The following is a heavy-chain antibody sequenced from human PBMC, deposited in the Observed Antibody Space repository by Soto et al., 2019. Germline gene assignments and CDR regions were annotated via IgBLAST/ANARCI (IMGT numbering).Heavy chain of an antibody. CDR3: ARENSYGPPVDWFDP. CDR2: ISAYNGNT. D-gene: IGHD5-18*01. CDR1: GYTFTSYG. V-gene: IGHV1-18*01. J-gene: IGHJ5*02. Sequence: ASVKVSCKASGYTFTSYGISWVRQAPGQGLEWMGWISAYNGNTNYAQKLQGRVTMTTDTSTSTAYMELRSLRSDDTAVYYCARENSYGPPVDWFDPWGQGTLVTVSS.